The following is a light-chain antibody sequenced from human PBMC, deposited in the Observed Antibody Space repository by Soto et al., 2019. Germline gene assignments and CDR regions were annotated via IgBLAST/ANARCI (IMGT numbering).Light chain of an antibody. CDR3: QQRHMWPIT. CDR2: EAS. CDR1: QSIRYW. V-gene: IGKV1-5*03. Sequence: DIQMTQSPSTLSSSLGYISTITCRASQSIRYWLAWFQQKAGKAPRLLIYEASRLESGVPSRISGSGSGTDFTLTISSLEPEDSAVYYCQQRHMWPITFGQGTRLEIK. J-gene: IGKJ5*01.